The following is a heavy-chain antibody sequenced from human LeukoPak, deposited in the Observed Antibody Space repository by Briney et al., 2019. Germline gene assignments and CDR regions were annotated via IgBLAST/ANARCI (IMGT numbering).Heavy chain of an antibody. V-gene: IGHV4-59*12. D-gene: IGHD5-18*01. CDR1: GGSISSYY. CDR2: IYHSGST. Sequence: SETLSLTCTVSGGSISSYYWSWIRQPPGKGLEWIGEIYHSGSTNYNPSLKSRVTISVDKSKNQFSLKLSSVTAADTAVYSCARDKTRGLGYSYSKSGNYFDYWGQGTLVTVSS. J-gene: IGHJ4*02. CDR3: ARDKTRGLGYSYSKSGNYFDY.